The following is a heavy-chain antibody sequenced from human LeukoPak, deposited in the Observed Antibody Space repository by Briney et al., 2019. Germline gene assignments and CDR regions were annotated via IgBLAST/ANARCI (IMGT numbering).Heavy chain of an antibody. CDR3: ARECESSSTCFY. V-gene: IGHV3-74*01. Sequence: GGSLRLSCAAAGFTSGSYWMHWVRQAPGKGLVWVSRINSDGRSTTYADSVKGRFTMSRDNAKNALYLQMNSLRAEDTAVYYCARECESSSTCFYWGQGALVTVSS. CDR1: GFTSGSYW. CDR2: INSDGRST. D-gene: IGHD6-13*01. J-gene: IGHJ4*02.